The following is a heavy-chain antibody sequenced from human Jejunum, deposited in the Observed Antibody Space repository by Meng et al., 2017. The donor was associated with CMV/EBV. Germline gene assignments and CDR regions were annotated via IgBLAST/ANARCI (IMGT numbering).Heavy chain of an antibody. CDR2: ISGSGGRT. V-gene: IGHV3-23*01. CDR1: GFTFSSYA. J-gene: IGHJ4*02. D-gene: IGHD3-3*01. CDR3: AKREASTVFGVAFDY. Sequence: GFTFSSYAMSGVRQAPGKGPEWVSVISGSGGRTDYAGFVKGRFTISRDDSKNTLYMEMNSLRAEDTAVYYCAKREASTVFGVAFDYWGQGTLVTVSS.